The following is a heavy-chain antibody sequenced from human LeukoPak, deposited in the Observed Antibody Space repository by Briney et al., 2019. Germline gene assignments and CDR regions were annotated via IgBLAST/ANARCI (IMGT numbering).Heavy chain of an antibody. CDR3: ARAEVVVVAASLDY. Sequence: ASVNVSCKASGYTFTNIDINWVRQASGQGLERMGRIIPILGIANYAQKFQGRVTITADKSTSTAYMELSSLRSEDTAVYYCARAEVVVVAASLDYWGQGTLVTVSS. CDR2: IIPILGIA. CDR1: GYTFTNID. J-gene: IGHJ4*02. V-gene: IGHV1-69*04. D-gene: IGHD2-15*01.